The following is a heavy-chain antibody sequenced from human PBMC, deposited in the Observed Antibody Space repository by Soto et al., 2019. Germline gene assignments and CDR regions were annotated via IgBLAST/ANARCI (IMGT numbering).Heavy chain of an antibody. V-gene: IGHV3-23*01. CDR2: ITSDAIT. CDR1: GFTFTNYA. J-gene: IGHJ4*02. CDR3: AKAFSYASGYYYLISDS. D-gene: IGHD3-10*01. Sequence: SLRLSCAASGFTFTNYAMSWVRQAPGKGLEWVATITSDAITHYAESVKGRFTISRDNSKNTVSLQMNNLNAEDTAVYYCAKAFSYASGYYYLISDSWGQGTLVTVSS.